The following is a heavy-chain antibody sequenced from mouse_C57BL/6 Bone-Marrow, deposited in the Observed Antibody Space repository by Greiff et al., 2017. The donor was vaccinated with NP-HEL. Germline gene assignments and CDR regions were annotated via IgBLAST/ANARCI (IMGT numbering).Heavy chain of an antibody. V-gene: IGHV14-4*01. Sequence: EVKLMESGAELVRPGASVKLSCTASGFNIKDDYMHWVKQRPEQGLEWIGWIDPENGDTEYASKFQGKATITADTSSNTAYLQLSSLTSEDTAVYYCTGLSSYGEYYFDYWGQGTTLTVSS. D-gene: IGHD1-1*01. CDR2: IDPENGDT. CDR3: TGLSSYGEYYFDY. CDR1: GFNIKDDY. J-gene: IGHJ2*01.